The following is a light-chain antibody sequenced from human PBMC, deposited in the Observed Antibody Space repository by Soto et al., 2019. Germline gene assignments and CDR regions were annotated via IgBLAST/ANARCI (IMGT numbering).Light chain of an antibody. J-gene: IGKJ1*01. V-gene: IGKV3-15*01. CDR2: RAS. Sequence: IVMTHSPATLSGSQWETVTLSCRASPSLSGNLAWYQQKPGQAPRLLSFRASTRATGVPARFSGRGSGTEFTLTISGLQSEDFAVYYCQQYSKWPPWTFGPGNRWISN. CDR3: QQYSKWPPWT. CDR1: PSLSGN.